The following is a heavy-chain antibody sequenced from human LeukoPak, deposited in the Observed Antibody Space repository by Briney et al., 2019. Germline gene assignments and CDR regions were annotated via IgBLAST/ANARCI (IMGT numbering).Heavy chain of an antibody. CDR1: GFTVSDNY. V-gene: IGHV3-53*01. D-gene: IGHD6-13*01. CDR2: MYSRGDT. J-gene: IGHJ5*02. Sequence: GGSLRLSCAASGFTVSDNYMGWVRQAPGKGLEWVSVMYSRGDTYYANSVKGRFTFSRDISKNTLYLQMNGLRIEDTAMYYCARDAPQVPAAGVLASWGQGTLVIVSS. CDR3: ARDAPQVPAAGVLAS.